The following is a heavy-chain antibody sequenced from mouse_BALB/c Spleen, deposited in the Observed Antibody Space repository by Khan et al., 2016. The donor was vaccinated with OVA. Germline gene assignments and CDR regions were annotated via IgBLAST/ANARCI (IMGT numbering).Heavy chain of an antibody. D-gene: IGHD2-10*01. CDR3: SRQPYYHYNIMDY. CDR2: IWSDGST. Sequence: QMQLEESGPGLVAPSQSLSITCTISGFSLTNYGVNWVRQPPGKGLEWLVVIWSDGSTTYNSALKSRLTISKDNSESQVFLKTNSLQTDDTAMYFCSRQPYYHYNIMDYWGQGTSVTVSS. J-gene: IGHJ4*01. CDR1: GFSLTNYG. V-gene: IGHV2-6-1*01.